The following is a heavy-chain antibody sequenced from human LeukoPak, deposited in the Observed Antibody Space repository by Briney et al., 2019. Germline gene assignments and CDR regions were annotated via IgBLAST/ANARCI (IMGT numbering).Heavy chain of an antibody. D-gene: IGHD6-19*01. CDR3: AGGRSGWYGVGDY. Sequence: SETLSLTCTVSGGSISSSSYYWGWIRQPPGKGLEWIGSFYYSGSTYYNLSLKSRVTISADTSKNQFSLKLSSVTAAGTAVYYCAGGRSGWYGVGDYWGQGTLVTVSS. CDR2: FYYSGST. V-gene: IGHV4-39*01. CDR1: GGSISSSSYY. J-gene: IGHJ4*02.